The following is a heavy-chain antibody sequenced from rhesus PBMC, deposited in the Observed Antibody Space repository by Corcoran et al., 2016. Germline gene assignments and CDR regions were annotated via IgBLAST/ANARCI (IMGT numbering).Heavy chain of an antibody. CDR2: IIMGGGT. J-gene: IGHJ4*01. V-gene: IGHV3-132*01. D-gene: IGHD4-23*01. Sequence: VEQLVESGGGLVQPGASLILSCASSEFTFSSYAMHWFRQAPGKGLVCRSAIIMGGGTYYPDSVKGRFTISRDNAKNSLDLQMNSLRAEDTAVYYCARARPYSNLDYWGQGVLVTVSS. CDR1: EFTFSSYA. CDR3: ARARPYSNLDY.